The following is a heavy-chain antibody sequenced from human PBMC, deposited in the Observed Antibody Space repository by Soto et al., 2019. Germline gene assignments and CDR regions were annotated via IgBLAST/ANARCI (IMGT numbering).Heavy chain of an antibody. J-gene: IGHJ4*02. D-gene: IGHD1-20*01. CDR3: ARPRDNWNPLFHY. CDR1: GYTFTSYG. Sequence: QVQLVQSGAEVKKPGASVKVSCKASGYTFTSYGISWVRQAPGQGLEWMGWISAYNGNTNYAQKLQGRVTLTTDTSTSTGDMELRSLRSDDPAVYYCARPRDNWNPLFHYWGQGTLVTVSS. V-gene: IGHV1-18*01. CDR2: ISAYNGNT.